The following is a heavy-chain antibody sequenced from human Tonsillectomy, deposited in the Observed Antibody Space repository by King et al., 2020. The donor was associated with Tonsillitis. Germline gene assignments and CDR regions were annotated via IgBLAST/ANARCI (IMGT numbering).Heavy chain of an antibody. V-gene: IGHV3-30-3*01. D-gene: IGHD1-26*01. Sequence: VQLVESGGGVVQPGASLRLSCAASGFPFSSYAMHWVRQAPGKGLEWVAVISYDGNTQYYADSVKGRFTISRDNSQRSLHLQMNSLGPEDTAVYYCWSGSFSTDDAGMDVWGQGTTVTVSS. CDR2: ISYDGNTQ. CDR3: WSGSFSTDDAGMDV. CDR1: GFPFSSYA. J-gene: IGHJ6*02.